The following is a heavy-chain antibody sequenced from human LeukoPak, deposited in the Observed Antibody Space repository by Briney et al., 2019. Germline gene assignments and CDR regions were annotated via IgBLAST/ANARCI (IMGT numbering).Heavy chain of an antibody. J-gene: IGHJ4*02. CDR1: GGSISSGDSY. V-gene: IGHV4-31*03. CDR3: ARGCDTSGYYYHSDY. Sequence: SETLSLTCTVSGGSISSGDSYWNWIRQHPGKGLEWIGYIYSRGGTYYNPSLKSRVTISIDTSKNQFSLKLSSVTAADTAVYYCARGCDTSGYYYHSDYWGQGTLVTVSS. CDR2: IYSRGGT. D-gene: IGHD3-22*01.